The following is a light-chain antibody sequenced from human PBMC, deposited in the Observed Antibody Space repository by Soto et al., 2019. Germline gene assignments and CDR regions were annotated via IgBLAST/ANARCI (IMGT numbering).Light chain of an antibody. Sequence: EIVMTQSPATLSVSPGERATLSCRASQSVSSNLAWYQQKPGQAPRLLIYGASTRATGIPARFSGSGSETDFTLTITRLEPEDFAVFYCQQYGTSEIIFGQGARLEIK. CDR1: QSVSSN. V-gene: IGKV3-15*01. J-gene: IGKJ5*01. CDR3: QQYGTSEII. CDR2: GAS.